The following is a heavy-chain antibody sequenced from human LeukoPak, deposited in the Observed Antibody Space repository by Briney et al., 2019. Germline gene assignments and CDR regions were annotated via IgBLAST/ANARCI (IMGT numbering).Heavy chain of an antibody. CDR3: ARGEFICTINTCYASALDS. J-gene: IGHJ4*02. CDR2: IRAHNGDT. V-gene: IGHV1-18*01. CDR1: GYTFTSYA. Sequence: GASAKVSCKASGYTFTSYAISWVRQAPGQGLEWMGWIRAHNGDTNHAQQLQGRVTMTTDTSTRTAYMELRSLRSEDTAVYYCARGEFICTINTCYASALDSWGQGTLVTVSS. D-gene: IGHD2-2*01.